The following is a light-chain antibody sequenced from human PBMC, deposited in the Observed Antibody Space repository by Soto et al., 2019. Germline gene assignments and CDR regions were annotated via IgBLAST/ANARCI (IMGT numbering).Light chain of an antibody. Sequence: QSALTQPPSASGSPGQSVTISCTGTSSDVGGYNYVAWYQQHTGKAPKLMIYEVSKRPSGVPDRFSGSKSGSTASLTVSGLQAEDEADYYCGSYGGSNIWVFGGGTKLTVL. CDR1: SSDVGGYNY. CDR2: EVS. CDR3: GSYGGSNIWV. J-gene: IGLJ3*02. V-gene: IGLV2-8*01.